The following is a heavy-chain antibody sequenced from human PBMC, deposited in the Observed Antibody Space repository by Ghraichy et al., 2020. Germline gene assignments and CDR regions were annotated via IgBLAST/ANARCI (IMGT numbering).Heavy chain of an antibody. CDR1: GGSVSSGSYY. CDR3: ARSSRDDYGGNVHPTPIDY. D-gene: IGHD4-23*01. Sequence: SQTLSLTCTVSGGSVSSGSYYWSLIRQPPGKGLEWIGYFYYSGNTNYNPSLKSRVTISVDTSKNQFSLKLSSVTAADTAVYYCARSSRDDYGGNVHPTPIDYWGQGTLVTVSS. J-gene: IGHJ4*02. V-gene: IGHV4-61*01. CDR2: FYYSGNT.